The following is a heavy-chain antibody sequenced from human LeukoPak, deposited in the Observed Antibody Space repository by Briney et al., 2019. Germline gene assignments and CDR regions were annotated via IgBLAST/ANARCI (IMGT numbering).Heavy chain of an antibody. V-gene: IGHV3-15*01. D-gene: IGHD5-18*01. CDR1: GFTFSNAW. Sequence: GGSLRLSCAASGFTFSNAWMSWVRQAPGKGLEWVGRIKSKTDGGTTGYAAPVKGRFTISRDDSKNTLYLQMNSLKTEDTAVYYCTTRHGYSYGYYFDYWGQGTLVTVSS. CDR2: IKSKTDGGTT. J-gene: IGHJ4*02. CDR3: TTRHGYSYGYYFDY.